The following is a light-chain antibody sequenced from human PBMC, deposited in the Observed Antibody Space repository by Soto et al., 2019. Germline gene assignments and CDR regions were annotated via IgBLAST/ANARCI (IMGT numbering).Light chain of an antibody. CDR3: QQFDNSPWT. V-gene: IGKV3-20*01. J-gene: IGKJ1*01. Sequence: PGDRATLSWRSGQSAYSSYLSWYQQKPGQAPRLLIYGASNRATGIPDRFSGSGSGTDFTLTISGLEPEDFAVYYCQQFDNSPWTFGQGTKVDIK. CDR2: GAS. CDR1: QSAYSSY.